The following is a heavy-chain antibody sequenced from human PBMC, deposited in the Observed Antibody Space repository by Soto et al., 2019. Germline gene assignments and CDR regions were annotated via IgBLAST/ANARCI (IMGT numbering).Heavy chain of an antibody. Sequence: GGSLRLSCVASGFTFSNYWMSWVRQAPGKGLEWVANMKKDGSQKYYVDSVKGRFTISRDNARNSLYLQMNSLRVEDTAVYYCARDWFDAWGEGXLVTVYS. V-gene: IGHV3-7*01. CDR3: ARDWFDA. J-gene: IGHJ5*02. CDR1: GFTFSNYW. CDR2: MKKDGSQK.